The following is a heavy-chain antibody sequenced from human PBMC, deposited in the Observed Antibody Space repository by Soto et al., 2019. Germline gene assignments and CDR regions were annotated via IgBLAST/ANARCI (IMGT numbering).Heavy chain of an antibody. CDR1: GGSISSRSYS. CDR2: IYNGGSI. D-gene: IGHD7-27*01. V-gene: IGHV4-39*01. Sequence: SETLSLTCSVSGGSISSRSYSWGWIRQPPGKGLEWIVHIYNGGSIYNNPSLESRLTISVDTSKNQFSLDLSSVSAADTAVYYCTRGPSGDKVDSWGQGTLVT. J-gene: IGHJ4*02. CDR3: TRGPSGDKVDS.